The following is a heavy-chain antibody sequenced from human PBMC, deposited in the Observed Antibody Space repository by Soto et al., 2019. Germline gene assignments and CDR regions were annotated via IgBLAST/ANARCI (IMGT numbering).Heavy chain of an antibody. D-gene: IGHD1-26*01. Sequence: EVQLVESGGGLVQPGGSLGLSCAASGFTFSTYWMSWVRQAPGKGLEWVATIRQDGSETHFIDSVKGRFTISRDNAKNSLYLQMNSLRAEDTAVFYCVRGCNSAHCPYFSDLWGQGTLVIVSS. V-gene: IGHV3-7*01. CDR1: GFTFSTYW. J-gene: IGHJ4*02. CDR3: VRGCNSAHCPYFSDL. CDR2: IRQDGSET.